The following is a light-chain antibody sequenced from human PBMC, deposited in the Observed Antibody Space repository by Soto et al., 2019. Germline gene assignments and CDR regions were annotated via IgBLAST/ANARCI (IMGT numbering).Light chain of an antibody. J-gene: IGKJ1*01. CDR1: QSISTW. V-gene: IGKV1-5*03. CDR2: KAS. CDR3: QQYNHYWT. Sequence: DIRMTQSPSTLSASVGDRVTITCRASQSISTWLAWYQHKPGKAPKLLIYKASSLESGVPSRFSGSGSGTEFTLTISSLEPDDFATYYCQQYNHYWTFGQGTKVEVK.